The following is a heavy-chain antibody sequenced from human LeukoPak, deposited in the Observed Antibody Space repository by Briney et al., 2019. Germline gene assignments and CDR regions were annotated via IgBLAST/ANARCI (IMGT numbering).Heavy chain of an antibody. CDR3: AKDGGSGPGSWFDP. Sequence: PGRSLRLSCAASGFTFDDYAMHWVRQAPGKGLEWVPGISWNSGSIGYADSVKGRFTISRDNAKNSLYLQMNSLRAEDTALYYCAKDGGSGPGSWFDPWGQGTLVTVSS. CDR1: GFTFDDYA. V-gene: IGHV3-9*01. CDR2: ISWNSGSI. J-gene: IGHJ5*02. D-gene: IGHD3-10*01.